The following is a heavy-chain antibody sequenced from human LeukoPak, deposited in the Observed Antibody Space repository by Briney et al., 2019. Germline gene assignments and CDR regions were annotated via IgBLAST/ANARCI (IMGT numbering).Heavy chain of an antibody. D-gene: IGHD3-10*01. CDR2: ISSSGSII. CDR3: ARAMVRGVPFDY. J-gene: IGHJ4*02. V-gene: IGHV3-11*04. CDR1: GFTFSDYY. Sequence: GGSRRLSCAASGFTFSDYYMSWIRQAPGKGLEWVSYISSSGSIIYYADSVKGRFTISRDNAKNSLYLQIDGLRLDDTAVYYCARAMVRGVPFDYWGQGTLVTVSS.